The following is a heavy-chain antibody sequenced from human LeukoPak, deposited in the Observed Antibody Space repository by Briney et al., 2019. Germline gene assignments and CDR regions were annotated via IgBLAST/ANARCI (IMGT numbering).Heavy chain of an antibody. CDR1: GYTLTELS. Sequence: GASVKVSCKVSGYTLTELSMHWVRQAPGKGLEWMGGFDPEDGETIYAQKFQGRVTMTEDTSTDTAYMELSSLTSEDTAVYYCATALYGTGSYRLTPGSYYYGMDVWGQGTTVTVSS. V-gene: IGHV1-24*01. CDR2: FDPEDGET. D-gene: IGHD3-10*01. J-gene: IGHJ6*02. CDR3: ATALYGTGSYRLTPGSYYYGMDV.